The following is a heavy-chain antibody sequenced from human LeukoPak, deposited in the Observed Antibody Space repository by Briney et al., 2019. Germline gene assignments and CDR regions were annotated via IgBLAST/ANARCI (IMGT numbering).Heavy chain of an antibody. CDR1: GYSISSGYY. D-gene: IGHD2-15*01. J-gene: IGHJ4*02. CDR3: ARVKALCGGSCLLFDY. V-gene: IGHV4-38-2*01. CDR2: IYHSGST. Sequence: SETLSLTCAVSGYSISSGYYWGWIRQPPGKGLEWIGSIYHSGSTYYNPSLKGRVTISVDTSKNQFSLKLSSVAAADTAVYHCARVKALCGGSCLLFDYWGQGTLVTVSS.